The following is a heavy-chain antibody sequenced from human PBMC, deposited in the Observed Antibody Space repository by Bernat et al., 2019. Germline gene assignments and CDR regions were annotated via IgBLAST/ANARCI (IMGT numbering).Heavy chain of an antibody. V-gene: IGHV3-30*01. D-gene: IGHD4-11*01. J-gene: IGHJ2*01. Sequence: QVQLVESGGGVVQPGRSLRLSCAASGFTFSSYAMHWVRQAPGKGQEGVAVISYDGSNKSYAEAVKGRFTISRDNSKNTLYLKMNSLRAEDTAVYYCARGSGSNPLGWYFDLWGRGTLVTVSS. CDR3: ARGSGSNPLGWYFDL. CDR1: GFTFSSYA. CDR2: ISYDGSNK.